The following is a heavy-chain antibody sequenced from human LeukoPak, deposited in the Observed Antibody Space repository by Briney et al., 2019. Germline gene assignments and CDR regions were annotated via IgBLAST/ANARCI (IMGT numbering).Heavy chain of an antibody. CDR1: GYTFTSYY. J-gene: IGHJ3*02. CDR3: AAPDYYGSGSSNDAFDI. Sequence: GASVKVSCKASGYTFTSYYMHWVRQAPGQGLEWMGIINPSGGSTSYAQKFQGRVTMTRDTSTSTVYMELSSLRSEDTAVYYCAAPDYYGSGSSNDAFDIWGQGTMVTVSS. CDR2: INPSGGST. D-gene: IGHD3-10*01. V-gene: IGHV1-46*01.